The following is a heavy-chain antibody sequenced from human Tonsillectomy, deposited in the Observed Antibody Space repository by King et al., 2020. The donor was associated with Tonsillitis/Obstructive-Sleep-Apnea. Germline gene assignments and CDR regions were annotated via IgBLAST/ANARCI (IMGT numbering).Heavy chain of an antibody. CDR1: GFTFSSYT. CDR2: ISRSSTHI. CDR3: ARERGYGDYYFDY. Sequence: VQLVESGGGLVKPGGSLRLSCAASGFTFSSYTMNWVRQAPGKGLEWVASISRSSTHIDYADSLKGRFTISRENAKNLLYLQMSSLRAEDTALYYCARERGYGDYYFDYWGQGTLVTVSS. J-gene: IGHJ4*02. D-gene: IGHD4-17*01. V-gene: IGHV3-21*06.